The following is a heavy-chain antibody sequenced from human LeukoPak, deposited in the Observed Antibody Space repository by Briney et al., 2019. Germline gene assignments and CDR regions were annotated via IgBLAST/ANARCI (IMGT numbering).Heavy chain of an antibody. CDR1: GGSISSSSYY. V-gene: IGHV4-39*01. Sequence: SETLSLTCTVSGGSISSSSYYWGWIRQPPGRGLEWIGSIYYSGSTYYNPSLKSRVTISVDTSKNQFSLKMSSVTAADTAVYYCARAPGESSSWVDYWGQGTLVTVSS. J-gene: IGHJ4*02. CDR3: ARAPGESSSWVDY. D-gene: IGHD6-13*01. CDR2: IYYSGST.